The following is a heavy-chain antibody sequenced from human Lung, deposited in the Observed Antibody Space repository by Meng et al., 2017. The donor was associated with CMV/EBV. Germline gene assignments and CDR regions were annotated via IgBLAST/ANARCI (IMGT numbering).Heavy chain of an antibody. J-gene: IGHJ5*02. D-gene: IGHD3-10*01. CDR3: ARASRIYYKSNWFDP. CDR1: YSLSSNGVG. Sequence: YSLSSNGVGVAWRGQCPGKAREWLAIVYWGDDKRYRSSLKRRITNTKDTTKNEVVLTGTNIDPADTGTYCGARASRIYYKSNWFDPWGQGTLVTVSS. CDR2: VYWGDDK. V-gene: IGHV2-5*02.